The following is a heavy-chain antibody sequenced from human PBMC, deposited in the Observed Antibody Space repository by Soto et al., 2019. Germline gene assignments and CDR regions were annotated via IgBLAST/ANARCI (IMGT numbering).Heavy chain of an antibody. D-gene: IGHD6-13*01. CDR2: ISGSGGST. V-gene: IGHV3-23*01. Sequence: QAGGSLRLSCAASGFTFSSYAMSWVRQAPGKGLEWVSAISGSGGSTYYADSVKGRFTISRDNAKNTLHLQMNSLRAEDTAVYYCATGYNSNWYYTLAYWGLGTLVTVSS. CDR1: GFTFSSYA. CDR3: ATGYNSNWYYTLAY. J-gene: IGHJ4*02.